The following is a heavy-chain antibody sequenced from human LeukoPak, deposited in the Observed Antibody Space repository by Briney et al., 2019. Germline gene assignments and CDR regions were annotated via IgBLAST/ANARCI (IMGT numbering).Heavy chain of an antibody. CDR2: ISSGRSFI. J-gene: IGHJ4*02. CDR3: VSDPRPFGCGSDSCPRYYFDY. V-gene: IGHV3-21*01. Sequence: GGSLRLSCAASGFTFISYSMNWVRQAPGKGLEWVSSISSGRSFIYYADSVKGRFTISRDNAKSSLYLQRNSLRAEDSAVYYCVSDPRPFGCGSDSCPRYYFDYWGQGTLVTVSS. D-gene: IGHD2-21*02. CDR1: GFTFISYS.